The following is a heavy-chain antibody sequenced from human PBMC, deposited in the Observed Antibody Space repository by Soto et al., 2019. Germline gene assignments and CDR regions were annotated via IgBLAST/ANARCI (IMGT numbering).Heavy chain of an antibody. CDR2: ISESGGST. D-gene: IGHD5-12*01. Sequence: GGSLRLSCAASGFSFSDYAMSWVRQAPGKGLEWVSVISESGGSTHYADSVRGRFTVSRDNSKSSLSLQMNSLRGDDTAVYYCTKEKSVVDSGYDAFDVWGQGTMVTVSS. V-gene: IGHV3-23*01. CDR1: GFSFSDYA. CDR3: TKEKSVVDSGYDAFDV. J-gene: IGHJ3*01.